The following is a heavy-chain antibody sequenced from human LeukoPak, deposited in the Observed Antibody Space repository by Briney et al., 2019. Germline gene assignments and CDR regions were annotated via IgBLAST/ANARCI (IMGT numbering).Heavy chain of an antibody. V-gene: IGHV1-2*02. Sequence: ASVKVSCKASGYTFTGYYMHWVRQAPGQGLEWMGWINPNSGGTNYAQKFQGRVTMTRDTSISTAYMELSRLRSDDTAVYYCARAVVAATSTPHWGQGTLVTVSS. J-gene: IGHJ4*02. CDR1: GYTFTGYY. D-gene: IGHD2-15*01. CDR2: INPNSGGT. CDR3: ARAVVAATSTPH.